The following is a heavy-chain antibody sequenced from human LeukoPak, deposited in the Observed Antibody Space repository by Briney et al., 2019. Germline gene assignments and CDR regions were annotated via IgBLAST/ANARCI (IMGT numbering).Heavy chain of an antibody. CDR2: IYSGDNT. CDR1: GFTVISNY. Sequence: GGSLRLSCAASGFTVISNYMSWVRQAAGKGLEWVSFIYSGDNTYYADSVKGRFTISRDNSKNTLYLQMNSLRVEDTAVYYCARSYSGSYLDYFDYWGQGTLVTVSS. CDR3: ARSYSGSYLDYFDY. V-gene: IGHV3-66*01. D-gene: IGHD1-26*01. J-gene: IGHJ4*02.